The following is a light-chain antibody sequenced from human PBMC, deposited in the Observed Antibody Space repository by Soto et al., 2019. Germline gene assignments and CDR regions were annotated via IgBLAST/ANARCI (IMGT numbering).Light chain of an antibody. CDR1: QSVSSSY. V-gene: IGKV3-20*01. CDR2: GAS. CDR3: QQYGSSQWT. Sequence: EIVLTHSPGTLSLSPGERATLSCRASQSVSSSYLAWYQQKPGQAPRLLIYGASSRATGIPDRFSGSGSGTDFTLTISRLEPEAFAVYYCQQYGSSQWTFGQGTKVESK. J-gene: IGKJ1*01.